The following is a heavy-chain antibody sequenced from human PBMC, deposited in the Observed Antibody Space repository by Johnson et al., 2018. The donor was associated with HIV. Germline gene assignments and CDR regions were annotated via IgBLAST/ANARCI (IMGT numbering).Heavy chain of an antibody. V-gene: IGHV3-13*01. CDR1: GFTFSSYD. D-gene: IGHD6-13*01. J-gene: IGHJ3*02. CDR2: IGAAGET. Sequence: VQLVESGGGVVHPGRSLRLSCAASGFTFSSYDMHWVPQSTGKGLEWVSGIGAAGETHYPDPVKGRFPVSRDNANHSLYLHMNNLRVGDTAVYYCARAYGRGLGYSNSWRDAFDIWGQGTMVTVSS. CDR3: ARAYGRGLGYSNSWRDAFDI.